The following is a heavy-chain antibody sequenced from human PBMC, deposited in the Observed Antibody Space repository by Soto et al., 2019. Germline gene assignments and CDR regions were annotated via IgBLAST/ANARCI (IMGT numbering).Heavy chain of an antibody. J-gene: IGHJ4*02. V-gene: IGHV4-4*02. CDR1: GASISNDNW. D-gene: IGHD2-8*01. CDR3: TKTSAYALDY. CDR2: VHHVGYT. Sequence: QVHLQESGPGLVKPSETLSVTCDVSGASISNDNWWSWVRQPPGEGLQWIGEVHHVGYTNYNPSLKSRVSMSVDRSKNQFFLSLTSVTAADTAVYYCTKTSAYALDYWGQGTLVTVSS.